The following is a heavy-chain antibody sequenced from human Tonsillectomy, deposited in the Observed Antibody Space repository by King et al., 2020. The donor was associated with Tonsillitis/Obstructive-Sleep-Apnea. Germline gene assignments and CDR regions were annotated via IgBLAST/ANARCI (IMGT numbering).Heavy chain of an antibody. CDR3: ARGLRFLEWLLFY. CDR2: INPNIGGT. V-gene: IGHV1-2*06. J-gene: IGHJ4*02. Sequence: QLVQSGAEVKKPGASVKVSCKASGYTFTGYYMHWVRHAPGQGLEWMGRINPNIGGTNYAQKFQGRVTMTRDTSIITAYMELSRLRSDDTAVYYGARGLRFLEWLLFYWGQGTLVTVSS. CDR1: GYTFTGYY. D-gene: IGHD3-3*01.